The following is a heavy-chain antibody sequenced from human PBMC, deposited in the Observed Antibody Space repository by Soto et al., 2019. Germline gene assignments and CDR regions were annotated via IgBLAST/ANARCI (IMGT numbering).Heavy chain of an antibody. CDR3: ARFGGGMDV. Sequence: QVQLQESGRGLVKPSGTLSLTCAVSGGSISDIHWWYWIRQPPGKGLEWIGEIYHSGTTHYNPSLMSRLSISVDKSKNQFSLKLSTVTAADTAVYYCARFGGGMDVWVQGTTVTVSS. D-gene: IGHD3-10*01. CDR2: IYHSGTT. CDR1: GGSISDIHW. V-gene: IGHV4-4*02. J-gene: IGHJ6*02.